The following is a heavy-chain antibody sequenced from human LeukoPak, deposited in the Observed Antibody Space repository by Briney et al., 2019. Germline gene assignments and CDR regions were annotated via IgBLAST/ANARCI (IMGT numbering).Heavy chain of an antibody. Sequence: ASVKVSCKASGYTFTGYYMHWVRQAPGQGLEGMGWINPNSGGTNYAQKFQGRVTMTRDTSISTAYLELSRLRSDDTAVYYCARGRVDFWSGYGMDVWGQGTTVTVSS. CDR1: GYTFTGYY. CDR2: INPNSGGT. D-gene: IGHD3-3*01. V-gene: IGHV1-2*02. J-gene: IGHJ6*02. CDR3: ARGRVDFWSGYGMDV.